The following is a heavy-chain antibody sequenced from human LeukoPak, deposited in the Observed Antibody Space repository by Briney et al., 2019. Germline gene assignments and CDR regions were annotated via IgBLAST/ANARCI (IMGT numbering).Heavy chain of an antibody. D-gene: IGHD6-19*01. CDR3: ALQDSSGYLFDY. Sequence: GASVKASCKASGYTFTSYGISWVRQAPGQGLEWMGWISAYNGNTNYAQKLQGRVTMTTDTSTSTAYMELRSLRSDDTAVYYCALQDSSGYLFDYWGQGTLVTVSS. V-gene: IGHV1-18*01. J-gene: IGHJ4*02. CDR1: GYTFTSYG. CDR2: ISAYNGNT.